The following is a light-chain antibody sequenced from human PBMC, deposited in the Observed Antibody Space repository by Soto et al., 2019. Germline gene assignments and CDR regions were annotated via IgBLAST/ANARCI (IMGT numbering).Light chain of an antibody. J-gene: IGLJ2*01. Sequence: QSVLTQPPSASGSPGQSVTISCTGTSSDVGGYNYVSWYQQHPGKAPKLMISAVSKRPSGVPDRFSGSKSGNTASLTVSGLKAEDEADYYCSSFAGNKNVVFGGGTKLTVL. CDR1: SSDVGGYNY. CDR2: AVS. V-gene: IGLV2-8*01. CDR3: SSFAGNKNVV.